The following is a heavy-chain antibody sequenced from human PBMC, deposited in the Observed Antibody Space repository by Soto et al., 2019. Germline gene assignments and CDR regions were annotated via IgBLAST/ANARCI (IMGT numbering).Heavy chain of an antibody. V-gene: IGHV1-3*01. D-gene: IGHD2-8*01. Sequence: AAVKVSCKASGYTFKNYAIHWVRQAPGQRLEWMGWINDNTKFSQKFQGRVTITRDTSASTDYMELRSLRSEDTVVYYCARLVYPGEFDYWGKGDMVTVYS. CDR3: ARLVYPGEFDY. CDR2: INDNT. CDR1: GYTFKNYA. J-gene: IGHJ4*02.